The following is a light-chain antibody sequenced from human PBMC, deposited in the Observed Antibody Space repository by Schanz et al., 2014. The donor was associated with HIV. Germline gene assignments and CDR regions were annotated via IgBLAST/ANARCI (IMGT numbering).Light chain of an antibody. CDR2: GAS. CDR1: KSVSSN. J-gene: IGKJ5*01. CDR3: QQYNNWPPIT. V-gene: IGKV3D-15*01. Sequence: EIVMTQTPATLSVSPGDRATLSCRASKSVSSNYFAWYQQKPGQAPRLLIYGASNRAAGIPDRFSGSGSGTDFTLTISRLEPEDFAVYYCQQYNNWPPITFGQGTRLEIK.